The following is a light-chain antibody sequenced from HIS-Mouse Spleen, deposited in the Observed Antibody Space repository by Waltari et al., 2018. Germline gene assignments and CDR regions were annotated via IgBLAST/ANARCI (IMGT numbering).Light chain of an antibody. V-gene: IGLV2-14*03. CDR2: DVS. CDR1: SRYVGRYNY. CDR3: SSYTSSSFNVV. J-gene: IGLJ2*01. Sequence: QSALTQPASVSGSPGQSITISCPGTSRYVGRYNYVSWYQQHPGNAPKLMIYDVSNRPSGVSNRFSGSKSGNTASLTISGLQAEDEADYYCSSYTSSSFNVVFGGGTKLTVL.